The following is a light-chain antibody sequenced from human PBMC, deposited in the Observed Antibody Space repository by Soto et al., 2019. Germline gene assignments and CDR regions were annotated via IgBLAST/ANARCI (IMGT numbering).Light chain of an antibody. CDR2: RND. CDR1: SSNIGSNY. CDR3: ATWDDSLSAWV. V-gene: IGLV1-47*01. J-gene: IGLJ3*02. Sequence: QSVLTQPPSASGTPGQRVTISCSGSSSNIGSNYVYWYQHLPGTAPKVLISRNDRRPSGVPDRFSGSKSATSASLAISGLRSEDEADYYCATWDDSLSAWVFGGGTQLTVL.